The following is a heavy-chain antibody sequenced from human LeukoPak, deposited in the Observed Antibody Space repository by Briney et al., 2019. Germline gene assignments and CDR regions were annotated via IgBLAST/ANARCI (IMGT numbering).Heavy chain of an antibody. CDR1: GGTFSTYG. Sequence: SVKVSCKASGGTFSTYGITWVRQAPGQGLEWMGRIIPISDITNYAQKFQGRVTIIADKSTTISYMELSSLRSEDTAVYYCAREAVNMVRGVRPNCFDPWGQGTLVTVSS. J-gene: IGHJ5*02. CDR2: IIPISDIT. D-gene: IGHD3-10*01. V-gene: IGHV1-69*04. CDR3: AREAVNMVRGVRPNCFDP.